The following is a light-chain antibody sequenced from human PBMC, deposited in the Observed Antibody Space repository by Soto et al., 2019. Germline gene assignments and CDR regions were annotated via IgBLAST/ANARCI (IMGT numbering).Light chain of an antibody. V-gene: IGKV3-20*01. CDR3: QQYGSSPWT. CDR1: QSVGSSY. CDR2: GAS. J-gene: IGKJ1*01. Sequence: LTQSPGTLSLSPGERATLYCRASQSVGSSYLAWYQQTPGQAPRLLIYGASSRATGIPDRFSGSGSGTDFTLTISRLEPEDFAVYYCQQYGSSPWTFAQGTKVDIK.